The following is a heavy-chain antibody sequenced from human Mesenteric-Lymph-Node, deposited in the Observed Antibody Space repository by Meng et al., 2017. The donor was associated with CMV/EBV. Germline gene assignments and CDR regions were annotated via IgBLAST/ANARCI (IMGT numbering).Heavy chain of an antibody. J-gene: IGHJ4*02. CDR1: TIGGCF. Sequence: TIGGCFLAWVRQDPGRGPEWMGIISPNGGNTRSAQKFQGRLTMTRDTSTSTVYMELGGLRSEDTAVYFCARDLGGERMIRDTGNYFDYWGQGTLVTVSS. V-gene: IGHV1-46*01. CDR2: ISPNGGNT. D-gene: IGHD3-10*01. CDR3: ARDLGGERMIRDTGNYFDY.